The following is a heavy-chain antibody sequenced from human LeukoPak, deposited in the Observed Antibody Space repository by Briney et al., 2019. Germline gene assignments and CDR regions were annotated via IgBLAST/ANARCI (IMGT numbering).Heavy chain of an antibody. CDR2: INAGNGNT. J-gene: IGHJ5*02. V-gene: IGHV1-3*01. D-gene: IGHD3-10*01. CDR1: GYTFTSYA. CDR3: ASVGGPGSYYNGWFDP. Sequence: ASVKVSCKASGYTFTSYAMHWVRQAPGQRLEWMGWINAGNGNTKYSQKFQGRVTITRDTSASTAYMELSSLRSEDTAVYYCASVGGPGSYYNGWFDPWGQGTLVTVSS.